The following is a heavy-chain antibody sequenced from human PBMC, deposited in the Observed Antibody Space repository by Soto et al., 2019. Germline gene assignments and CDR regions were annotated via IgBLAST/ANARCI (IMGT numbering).Heavy chain of an antibody. CDR2: IWYDGSNK. D-gene: IGHD3-22*01. V-gene: IGHV3-33*01. J-gene: IGHJ3*02. Sequence: QPGGSLVVSCATSGFTFSIYLMHWVRQAPGKGLEWVAVIWYDGSNKYYADSVKGRFTISRDNSKNTLYLQMSSLRAEDTAVNYCAREEGLNYYDITTDAFDIWGQGTMVTVSS. CDR1: GFTFSIYL. CDR3: AREEGLNYYDITTDAFDI.